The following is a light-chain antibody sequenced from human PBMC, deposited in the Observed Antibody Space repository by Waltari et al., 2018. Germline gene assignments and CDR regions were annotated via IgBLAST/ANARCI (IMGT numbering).Light chain of an antibody. Sequence: QSALTQPASLSGSPGQSITISCTGTSSDVGAYNYVTWYQQHPDKAPQFIILGVSQRPPGVPCRFSGSRSCHTASLTISWLQVEDEADYYCSSFSTSFSYVFGTGTTVTVL. CDR1: SSDVGAYNY. CDR2: GVS. J-gene: IGLJ1*01. V-gene: IGLV2-14*03. CDR3: SSFSTSFSYV.